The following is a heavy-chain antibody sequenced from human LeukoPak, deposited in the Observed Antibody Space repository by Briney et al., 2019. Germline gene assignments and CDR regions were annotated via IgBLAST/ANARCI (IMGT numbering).Heavy chain of an antibody. Sequence: GGSLRLSCAASGFTFSSYWMHWVRQAPGKGLVWVSRINSDGSSTNYADSVRGRFTISRDNAKNTLYLQMNSLRAEDTAMYYCARAVYYSNYLGYWGQGTLVTVSS. CDR1: GFTFSSYW. J-gene: IGHJ4*01. CDR2: INSDGSST. D-gene: IGHD3-10*01. V-gene: IGHV3-74*01. CDR3: ARAVYYSNYLGY.